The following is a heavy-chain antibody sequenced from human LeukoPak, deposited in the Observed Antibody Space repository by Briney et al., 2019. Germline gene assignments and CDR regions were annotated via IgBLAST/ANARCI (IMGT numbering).Heavy chain of an antibody. D-gene: IGHD2-15*01. CDR2: IKKTGSET. V-gene: IGHV3-7*01. CDR3: AREDGYCSGGNCYSYFDS. CDR1: GFTFNNYA. J-gene: IGHJ4*02. Sequence: GGSLRLSCAASGFTFNNYAMNWVRQAPGKGLEWVAYIKKTGSETYYVDSVKGRFTITRDNTRNSLFLQMYSLRAEDTAVYFCAREDGYCSGGNCYSYFDSWGQGTLVTVSS.